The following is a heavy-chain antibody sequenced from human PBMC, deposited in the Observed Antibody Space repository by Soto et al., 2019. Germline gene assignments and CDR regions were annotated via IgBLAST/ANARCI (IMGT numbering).Heavy chain of an antibody. CDR1: GGSLSSYY. D-gene: IGHD6-19*01. V-gene: IGHV4-59*08. Sequence: PSETLSLTCTVSGGSLSSYYWSWIRQPPGKGLEWIGYIYYSGSTNYNPSLKSRVTISVDTSKNQFSLKLSSVTAADTAVYYCARIRSGWYLGYYYGMDVWGQGTTVTVSS. CDR2: IYYSGST. J-gene: IGHJ6*02. CDR3: ARIRSGWYLGYYYGMDV.